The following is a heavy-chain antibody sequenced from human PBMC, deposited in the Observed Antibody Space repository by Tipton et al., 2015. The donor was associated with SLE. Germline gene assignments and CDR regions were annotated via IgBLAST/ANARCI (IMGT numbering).Heavy chain of an antibody. J-gene: IGHJ1*01. D-gene: IGHD1-1*01. CDR1: GFTFSSYS. CDR3: ARDLAQGSMGTGGYLQH. V-gene: IGHV3-21*01. CDR2: ISSSSSYI. Sequence: SLRLSCAASGFTFSSYSMNWVRQAPGKGLEWVSSISSSSSYIYYAESMKGRFAISRDNAKNSLYLQMNSLRVDDTAVYYCARDLAQGSMGTGGYLQHWGQGTLVIISS.